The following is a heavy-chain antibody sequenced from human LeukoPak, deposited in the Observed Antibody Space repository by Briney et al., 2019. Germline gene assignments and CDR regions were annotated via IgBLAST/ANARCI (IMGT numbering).Heavy chain of an antibody. Sequence: SVKVSCKASGGSFSDNAINWVRQAPGQGLEWMGGLIPVFGTPNYAQRFQGRATLTADTSTKTVYMEMTGLRSEDTAVYFCARGIVTSTTDYFDYWGQGTLVTVSS. CDR3: ARGIVTSTTDYFDY. D-gene: IGHD2-2*01. J-gene: IGHJ4*02. V-gene: IGHV1-69*06. CDR1: GGSFSDNA. CDR2: LIPVFGTP.